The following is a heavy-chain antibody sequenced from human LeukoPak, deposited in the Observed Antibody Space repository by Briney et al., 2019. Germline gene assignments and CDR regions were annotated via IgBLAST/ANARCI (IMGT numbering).Heavy chain of an antibody. CDR3: AKELSGMVTFDY. V-gene: IGHV3-23*01. Sequence: PGGSLGLSCAASGFTFSSYAMSWVRQAPGKGLEWVSAISGSGGSTYYADSVKGRFTISRDNSKNTLYLQMNSPRAEDTAVYYCAKELSGMVTFDYWGQGTLVTVSS. CDR1: GFTFSSYA. D-gene: IGHD5-18*01. CDR2: ISGSGGST. J-gene: IGHJ4*02.